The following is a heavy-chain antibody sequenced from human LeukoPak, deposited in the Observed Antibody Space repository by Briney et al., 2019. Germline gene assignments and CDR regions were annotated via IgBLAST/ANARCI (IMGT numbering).Heavy chain of an antibody. J-gene: IGHJ4*02. Sequence: GGSLRLSCAASGFTFSGHWMSWVRQAPGKGLEWVANINQDGSEKYYVDSVRGRFTISRDNTKNSVFLQMNSLRAEDTAVYYCARVGYSSSSIDYWGQGTLVTVSS. V-gene: IGHV3-7*01. CDR1: GFTFSGHW. CDR2: INQDGSEK. CDR3: ARVGYSSSSIDY. D-gene: IGHD6-6*01.